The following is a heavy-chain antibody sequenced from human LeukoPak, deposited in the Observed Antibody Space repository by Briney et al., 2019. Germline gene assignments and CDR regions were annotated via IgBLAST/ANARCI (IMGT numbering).Heavy chain of an antibody. J-gene: IGHJ4*02. D-gene: IGHD5/OR15-5a*01. CDR1: GFPFDDYA. V-gene: IGHV3-9*01. Sequence: GRSLRLSCAASGFPFDDYAMHWVRQAPGKGLERVSGINWNGGNRGYADSVKGRFTISRDNAKNSLYLQMNSLRPEDTALYYCTKDRGPGPSVCADWGQGTLVTVSS. CDR3: TKDRGPGPSVCAD. CDR2: INWNGGNR.